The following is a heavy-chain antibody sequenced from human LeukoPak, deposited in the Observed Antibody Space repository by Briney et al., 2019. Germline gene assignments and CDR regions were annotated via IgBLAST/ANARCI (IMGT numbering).Heavy chain of an antibody. CDR1: GGSFSGYY. J-gene: IGHJ4*02. Sequence: SETLSLTCAVYGGSFSGYYWSWIRQPPGKGLEWIGEINHSGSTNYNPSLKSRVTISVDTSKNQFSLELSSVTAADTAVYYCARGFPPTIDWGQGTLVTVSS. V-gene: IGHV4-34*01. CDR3: ARGFPPTID. CDR2: INHSGST. D-gene: IGHD3-3*01.